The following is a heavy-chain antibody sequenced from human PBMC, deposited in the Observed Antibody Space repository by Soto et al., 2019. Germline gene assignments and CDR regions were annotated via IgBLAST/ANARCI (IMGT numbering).Heavy chain of an antibody. CDR1: GFTFSSYA. Sequence: GGSLRLSCAASGFTFSSYAMHWVRQAPGKGLEYVSAISSNGGSTYYANSVKGRFTISRDNSKNTLYLQMGSLRAEDMAVYYCARGPGHYVVYCVQRTLFTVPS. CDR3: ARGPGHYVVY. J-gene: IGHJ4*02. V-gene: IGHV3-64*01. CDR2: ISSNGGST.